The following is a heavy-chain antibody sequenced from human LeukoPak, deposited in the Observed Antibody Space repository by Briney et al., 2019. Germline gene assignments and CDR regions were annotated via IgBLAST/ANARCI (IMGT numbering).Heavy chain of an antibody. D-gene: IGHD6-13*01. V-gene: IGHV3-23*01. CDR1: GLTFSTYA. Sequence: GGSLRLSCAASGLTFSTYAMSWVRQAPGKGLEWVSAVSGSGSSTYYADSVKGRFTISRDNSKNTLYLQMNSLRAEDTAVYYCAKDGRGSSSWANDYWGQGTLVTVSS. J-gene: IGHJ4*02. CDR2: VSGSGSST. CDR3: AKDGRGSSSWANDY.